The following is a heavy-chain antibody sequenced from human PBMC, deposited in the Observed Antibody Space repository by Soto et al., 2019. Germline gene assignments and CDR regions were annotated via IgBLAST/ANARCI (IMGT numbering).Heavy chain of an antibody. D-gene: IGHD6-6*01. J-gene: IGHJ6*02. CDR1: GFSFSSYA. Sequence: LRLSCAASGFSFSSYAMSWVCQAPGKGLEWVSAISGSGGSTYYADSVKGRFTISRDNSKNALYLQMNSLRAEDTAVYYCAKGGRRQLVRDYYYGMDVWGQGTTVTVSS. V-gene: IGHV3-23*01. CDR2: ISGSGGST. CDR3: AKGGRRQLVRDYYYGMDV.